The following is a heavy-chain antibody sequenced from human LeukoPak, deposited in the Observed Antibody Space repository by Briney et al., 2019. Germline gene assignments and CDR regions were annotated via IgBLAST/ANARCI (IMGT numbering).Heavy chain of an antibody. CDR3: ARALPYCSGGSCPTRSLRY. D-gene: IGHD2-15*01. Sequence: ASVKVSCKASGYTFTSYYMHWVRQAPGQGLEWMGIINPSGGGTSYAQKFQGRVTMTRDTSTSTVYMELSSLRSEDTAVYYCARALPYCSGGSCPTRSLRYWGQGTLVTVSS. J-gene: IGHJ4*02. CDR2: INPSGGGT. CDR1: GYTFTSYY. V-gene: IGHV1-46*01.